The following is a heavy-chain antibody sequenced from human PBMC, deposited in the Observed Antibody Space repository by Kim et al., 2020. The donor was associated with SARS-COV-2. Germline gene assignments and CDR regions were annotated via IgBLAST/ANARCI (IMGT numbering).Heavy chain of an antibody. D-gene: IGHD5-12*01. V-gene: IGHV3-21*01. CDR3: ARGGPSDEVFDY. CDR2: ISSSSSYI. CDR1: GFTFSSYS. J-gene: IGHJ4*02. Sequence: GGSLRLSCAASGFTFSSYSMNWVRQAPGKGLEWVSSISSSSSYIYYADSVKGRFTISRDNAKNSLYLQMNSLRAEDTAVYYCARGGPSDEVFDYWGQGTLVTVSS.